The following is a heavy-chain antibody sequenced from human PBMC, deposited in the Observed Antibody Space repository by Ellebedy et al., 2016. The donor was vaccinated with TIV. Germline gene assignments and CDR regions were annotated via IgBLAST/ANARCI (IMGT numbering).Heavy chain of an antibody. CDR1: GFTFSSFA. D-gene: IGHD3-22*01. CDR2: ISVDGRTI. CDR3: AKGSSSGFSYDRLGLEY. V-gene: IGHV3-23*01. Sequence: GGSLRLSCAASGFTFSSFAMHWVRQPPGKGLEWLSVISVDGRTISQADSVKGRFTITRDNSKNTLYAQMNRLTTEDTAVYYCAKGSSSGFSYDRLGLEYWGQGTVVTVPS. J-gene: IGHJ4*02.